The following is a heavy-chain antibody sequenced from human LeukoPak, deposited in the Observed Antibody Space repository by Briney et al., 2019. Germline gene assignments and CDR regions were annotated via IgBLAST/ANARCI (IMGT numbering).Heavy chain of an antibody. CDR1: GGSFSGYY. CDR2: IYYSAST. V-gene: IGHV4-59*01. Sequence: PSETLSLTCAVYGGSFSGYYWSWIRQPPGKGLEWIGYIYYSASTNYNPSLKSRVTISVDTSNNQFSLKLSSVTAADTAVYYCARGSRGYSYGWGQGTLVTVSS. CDR3: ARGSRGYSYG. D-gene: IGHD5-18*01. J-gene: IGHJ4*02.